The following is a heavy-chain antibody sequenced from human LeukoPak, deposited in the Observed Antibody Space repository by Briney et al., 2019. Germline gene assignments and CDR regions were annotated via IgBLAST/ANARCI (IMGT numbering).Heavy chain of an antibody. J-gene: IGHJ5*02. Sequence: PSETLSLTCTVSGGSIISSSYYWGWIRQPPGKGLESIGSIYYSGSTYYNPSLNSRVTISVDTSKNQFSLKMSSVTAADTAVYFLGEHKGGLRANWFDPWGQGTLVTVSS. D-gene: IGHD3-16*01. CDR1: GGSIISSSYY. CDR3: GEHKGGLRANWFDP. V-gene: IGHV4-39*01. CDR2: IYYSGST.